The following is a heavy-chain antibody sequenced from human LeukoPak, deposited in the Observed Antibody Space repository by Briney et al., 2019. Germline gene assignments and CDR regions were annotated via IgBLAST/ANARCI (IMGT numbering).Heavy chain of an antibody. J-gene: IGHJ4*02. Sequence: PGGSLRLSCAASGFTFSSCSMHWVRQAPGKGREWVAFIRYDGSNKYYADSVKGRFTISRDNSKNTLYLQMNSLRAEDTAVYYCAKDRDYYDSSGFDYWGQGTLVTVSS. D-gene: IGHD3-22*01. CDR1: GFTFSSCS. CDR3: AKDRDYYDSSGFDY. CDR2: IRYDGSNK. V-gene: IGHV3-30*02.